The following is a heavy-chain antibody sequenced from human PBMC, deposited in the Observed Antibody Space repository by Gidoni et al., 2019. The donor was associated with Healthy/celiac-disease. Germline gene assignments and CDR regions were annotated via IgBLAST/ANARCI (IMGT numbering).Heavy chain of an antibody. CDR2: INHSGST. Sequence: QVHLQPWGAGLLKPSETLSLTCAVYGGSFSGYYWSWIRQPPGKGLEWIGEINHSGSTNYNPSLKSRVTISVDTSKNQFSLKLSSVTAADTAVYYCARIRYYYGMDVWGQGTTVTVSS. V-gene: IGHV4-34*01. CDR3: ARIRYYYGMDV. J-gene: IGHJ6*02. CDR1: GGSFSGYY.